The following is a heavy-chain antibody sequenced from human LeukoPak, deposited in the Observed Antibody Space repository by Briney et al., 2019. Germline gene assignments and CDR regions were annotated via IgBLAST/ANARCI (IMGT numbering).Heavy chain of an antibody. J-gene: IGHJ4*02. D-gene: IGHD3-10*01. Sequence: PSETLSLTCGVSGGSISSSNWWRWVRQPPGKGLEWIGEIYHSGSTNYNPSLKSRVTISVDKSKNQFSLKLSSVTAADTAVYYCARDYYGSGSYYPPWAWGQGTLVTVSS. CDR3: ARDYYGSGSYYPPWA. CDR1: GGSISSSNW. CDR2: IYHSGST. V-gene: IGHV4-4*02.